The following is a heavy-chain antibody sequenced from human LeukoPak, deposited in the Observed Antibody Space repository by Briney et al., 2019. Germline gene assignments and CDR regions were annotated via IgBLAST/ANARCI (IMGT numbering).Heavy chain of an antibody. D-gene: IGHD5-12*01. CDR1: GFTFDDYA. V-gene: IGHV3-9*01. CDR3: AKDRNSGYDSPFDY. Sequence: GRSLRLSCAASGFTFDDYAMHWVRQAPGKGLEGVSGISWNSGSIGYADSVKGRFTISRDNAKNSLYLQMNSLRAEDTALYYCAKDRNSGYDSPFDYWGQGTLVTVSS. CDR2: ISWNSGSI. J-gene: IGHJ4*02.